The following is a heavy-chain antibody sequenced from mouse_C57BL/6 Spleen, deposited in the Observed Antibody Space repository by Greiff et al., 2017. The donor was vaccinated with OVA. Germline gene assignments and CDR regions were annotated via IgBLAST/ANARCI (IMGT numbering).Heavy chain of an antibody. D-gene: IGHD1-1*01. CDR3: ARHGTTVVEYAMDY. CDR2: ISGGGGNT. CDR1: GFTFSSYS. V-gene: IGHV5-9*01. J-gene: IGHJ4*01. Sequence: EVKLVESGGGLVKPGGSLKLSCAASGFTFSSYSMSWVRQTPEQRLEWVATISGGGGNTYYPDSVKGRFTISRDNAKNTLYLQMSSLRSEDTALYYCARHGTTVVEYAMDYWGQGTSVTVSS.